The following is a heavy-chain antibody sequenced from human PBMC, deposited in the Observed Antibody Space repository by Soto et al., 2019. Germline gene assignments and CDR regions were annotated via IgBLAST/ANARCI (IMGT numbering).Heavy chain of an antibody. CDR2: IYHSGST. CDR3: ARGIAARGYYSYMDV. V-gene: IGHV4-4*02. J-gene: IGHJ6*03. CDR1: SGSISSSNW. D-gene: IGHD6-6*01. Sequence: SETLSLTCAVSSGSISSSNWWSWVRQPPGKGLEWIGEIYHSGSTNYNPSLKSRVTISVDKSKNQFSLKLSSVTAADTAVYYCARGIAARGYYSYMDVWGQGTWVPVSS.